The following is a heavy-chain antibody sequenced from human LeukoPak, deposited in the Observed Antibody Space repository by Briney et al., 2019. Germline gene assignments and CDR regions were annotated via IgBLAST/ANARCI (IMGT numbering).Heavy chain of an antibody. D-gene: IGHD2-21*02. CDR2: INAGNGNT. CDR3: ASGYCDGDCYSSDAFDI. J-gene: IGHJ3*02. V-gene: IGHV1-3*01. CDR1: GYTFTSYA. Sequence: ASVKVSCKASGYTFTSYAMHWVRQAPGQRLEWMGWINAGNGNTKYSQKFQGRVTITRDTSASTAYMELSSLRSEDTAVYYCASGYCDGDCYSSDAFDIWGQGAMVTVSS.